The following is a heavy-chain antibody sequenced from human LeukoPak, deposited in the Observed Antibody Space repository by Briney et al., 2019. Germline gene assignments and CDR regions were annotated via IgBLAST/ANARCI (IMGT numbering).Heavy chain of an antibody. V-gene: IGHV3-23*01. J-gene: IGHJ4*02. CDR1: RFTFSSYA. Sequence: SGGSLRLSCAASRFTFSSYAMSWVRQAPGKGLEWVSAISGSGGSTYYADSVKGRFTISRDNSKNTLYLQMNSLRAEDTAVYYCAKDGYYDSSAADYWGQGTLVTVSS. CDR3: AKDGYYDSSAADY. CDR2: ISGSGGST. D-gene: IGHD3-22*01.